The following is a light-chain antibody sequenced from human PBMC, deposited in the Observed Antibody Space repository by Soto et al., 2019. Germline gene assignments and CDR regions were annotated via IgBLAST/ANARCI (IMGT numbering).Light chain of an antibody. CDR3: CSYAGSDIIYV. Sequence: QSALTQPRSVSGSPGQSVTISCTGTSSDVGGYNYVSWYQQHPGKAPKLMIYDVSKRPSGVPDRFSGSKSGNTASLTISGLQAEDEADYYCCSYAGSDIIYVFGTGTKVTVL. V-gene: IGLV2-11*01. CDR2: DVS. J-gene: IGLJ1*01. CDR1: SSDVGGYNY.